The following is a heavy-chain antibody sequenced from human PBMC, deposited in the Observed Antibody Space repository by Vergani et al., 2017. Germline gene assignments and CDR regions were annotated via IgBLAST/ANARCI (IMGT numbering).Heavy chain of an antibody. J-gene: IGHJ4*02. Sequence: QLQLQESGPGLVKPSETLSLTCTVSVGSISSSSYYWGWIRQPPGRGLVWFGSIYYSGSTYYNPSLKSRVTISVDTSKNQFSLKLSSVTAADTAVYYCSRLSIAATXIPYWGQGTLVTVSS. V-gene: IGHV4-39*01. D-gene: IGHD6-6*01. CDR1: VGSISSSSYY. CDR2: IYYSGST. CDR3: SRLSIAATXIPY.